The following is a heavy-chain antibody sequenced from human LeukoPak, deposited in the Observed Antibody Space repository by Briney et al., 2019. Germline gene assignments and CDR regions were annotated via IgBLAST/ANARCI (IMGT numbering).Heavy chain of an antibody. J-gene: IGHJ4*02. Sequence: PGGSLRLSCAASGFTFSNYAMYWVRQAPGKGLEWVAIVWYDGSNKYYADSVKGRFTISRDNSKNTLYLQMNSLRAEDTAVYYCARDLHEYYFDYWGQGTLVTVSS. CDR2: VWYDGSNK. CDR3: ARDLHEYYFDY. CDR1: GFTFSNYA. V-gene: IGHV3-33*01.